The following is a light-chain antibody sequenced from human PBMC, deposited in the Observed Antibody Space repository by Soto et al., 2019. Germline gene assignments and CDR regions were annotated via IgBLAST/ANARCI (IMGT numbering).Light chain of an antibody. V-gene: IGKV1-12*01. J-gene: IGKJ1*01. CDR1: QDINNR. CDR3: LQVKNFPRT. Sequence: DIQITRAPGSVSASVGDRVTITCRASQDINNRVAWFQQRPGRAPKYLIQAASILQSGFPSRFSATGSGTDFTLTIDSLQPEDFATYYCLQVKNFPRTFGQGTKVDIK. CDR2: AAS.